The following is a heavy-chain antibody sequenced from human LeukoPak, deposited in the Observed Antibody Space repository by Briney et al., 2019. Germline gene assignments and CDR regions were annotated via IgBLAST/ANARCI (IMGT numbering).Heavy chain of an antibody. CDR2: INHSGST. D-gene: IGHD2-2*01. Sequence: SETLSLTCAVYGGSLSGYYWSWIRQPPGKGLEWIGEINHSGSTNHNPSLKSRVTISVDTSKNQFSLKLSSVTAADTAVYYCARVGEYCSSTSCYYIFDYWGQGTLVTVSS. J-gene: IGHJ4*02. V-gene: IGHV4-34*01. CDR3: ARVGEYCSSTSCYYIFDY. CDR1: GGSLSGYY.